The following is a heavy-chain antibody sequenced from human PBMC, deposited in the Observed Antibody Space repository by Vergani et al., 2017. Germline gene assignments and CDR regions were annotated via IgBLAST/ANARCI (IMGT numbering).Heavy chain of an antibody. V-gene: IGHV2-70*01. CDR3: ARSTGRSGXLWFGEPDPYYFDY. D-gene: IGHD3-10*01. CDR1: GFSLSTSGMC. J-gene: IGHJ4*02. CDR2: IDWDDDK. Sequence: QVTLRESGPALVKPTQTLTLTCTFSGFSLSTSGMCVSWIRQPPGKALEWLALIDWDDDKYYSTSLKTRLTISKDTSKNQVVLTMTNMDPVDTATYYCARSTGRSGXLWFGEPDPYYFDYWGQGTLVTVSS.